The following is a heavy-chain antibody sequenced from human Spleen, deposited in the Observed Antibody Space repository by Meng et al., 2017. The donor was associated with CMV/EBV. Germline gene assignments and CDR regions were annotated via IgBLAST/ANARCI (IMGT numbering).Heavy chain of an antibody. D-gene: IGHD3-10*01. CDR2: IYFSGNT. Sequence: SGGSISTGVYSWTWIRQPPGKGLDWIGYIYFSGNTYYSPSLKSRVSILLDTSRNQFSLKLSSVTATDTAVYYCAGGFRGAGLGWFDPWGQGTLVTVSS. CDR3: AGGFRGAGLGWFDP. CDR1: GGSISTGVYS. V-gene: IGHV4-30-4*08. J-gene: IGHJ5*02.